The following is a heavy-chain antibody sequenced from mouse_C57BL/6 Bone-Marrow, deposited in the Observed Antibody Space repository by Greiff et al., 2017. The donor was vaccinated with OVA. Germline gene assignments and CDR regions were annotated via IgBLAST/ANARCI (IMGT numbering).Heavy chain of an antibody. CDR3: TTECDYAWLAY. D-gene: IGHD2-4*01. V-gene: IGHV14-4*01. CDR1: GFNITDDY. CDR2: IDPENGDT. J-gene: IGHJ3*01. Sequence: VQLQQSGAELVRPGASVKLSCTASGFNITDDYMHWVKQRPEQGLEWIGWIDPENGDTDYASKFQGKATITADTSSNTAYLQLSSLTSEDTAVYYCTTECDYAWLAYWGRGTLVTVSA.